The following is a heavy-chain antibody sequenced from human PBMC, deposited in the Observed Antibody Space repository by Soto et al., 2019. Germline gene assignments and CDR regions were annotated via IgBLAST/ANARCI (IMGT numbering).Heavy chain of an antibody. J-gene: IGHJ4*02. CDR1: GASVNSGGYY. V-gene: IGHV4-31*03. Sequence: QVQLQELGPGLVRPSQTLSLTCTVSGASVNSGGYYWTWIRQHPEKGLEWIGYIYYRGDTFYNPSLQSRVAISIDTSANQFSLKLRSVTAADTAVYYCARVNYDSSGFYRSNFDYWGQGILVTVSS. CDR3: ARVNYDSSGFYRSNFDY. D-gene: IGHD3-22*01. CDR2: IYYRGDT.